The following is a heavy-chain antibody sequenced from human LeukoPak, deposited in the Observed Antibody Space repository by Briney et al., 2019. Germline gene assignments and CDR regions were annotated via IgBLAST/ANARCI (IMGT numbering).Heavy chain of an antibody. Sequence: PGGSLRLSCAASGFPFGIYAMTWVRQAPGKGLEWVSAISRGAIDIYYADSVQGRFTISRDDSKNAVYLQMNNLRSEDTAVYYCTKEVWGSYLDWGQGTLVTVSS. CDR2: ISRGAIDI. V-gene: IGHV3-23*01. CDR3: TKEVWGSYLD. J-gene: IGHJ4*02. CDR1: GFPFGIYA. D-gene: IGHD3-16*02.